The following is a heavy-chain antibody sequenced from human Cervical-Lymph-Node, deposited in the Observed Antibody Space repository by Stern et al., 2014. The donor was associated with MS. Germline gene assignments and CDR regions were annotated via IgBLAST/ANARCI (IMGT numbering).Heavy chain of an antibody. J-gene: IGHJ4*01. V-gene: IGHV1-69*01. CDR2: LISIFDTA. CDR1: GGTFSTYK. CDR3: ARLGSGYDSSYLDF. Sequence: VQLVESGSEAKQPGSSVKVSCKVSGGTFSTYKISWVRQAPGHGLEWMGALISIFDTADDAQKLQDRVTIIADESTSEVHMELISLRSEDTGVYYCARLGSGYDSSYLDFWGQGTLVTVSS. D-gene: IGHD5-12*01.